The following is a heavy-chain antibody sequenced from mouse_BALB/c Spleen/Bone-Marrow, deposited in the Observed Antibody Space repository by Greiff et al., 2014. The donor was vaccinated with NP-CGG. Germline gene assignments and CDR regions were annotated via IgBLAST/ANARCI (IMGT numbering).Heavy chain of an antibody. CDR1: GYTFTSYD. V-gene: IGHV1S56*01. D-gene: IGHD3-3*01. CDR2: IYPGDGST. CDR3: ARWGTYYAMDY. Sequence: VQGVESGSELVKPGALVKISCKASGYTFTSYDINWVKQRPGQGLEWIGWIYPGDGSTKYNEKFKGKATLTADKSSSTAYMQLSSLTSENSAVYFCARWGTYYAMDYWGQGTSVTVSS. J-gene: IGHJ4*01.